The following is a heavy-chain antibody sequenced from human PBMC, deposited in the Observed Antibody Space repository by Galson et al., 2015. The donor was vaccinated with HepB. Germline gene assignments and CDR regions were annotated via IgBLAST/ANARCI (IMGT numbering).Heavy chain of an antibody. Sequence: LSLTCSVSGGSINIPNWWSWVRQPPGKGLERIGKLYHSGITKCNPSLKSRVTISVDKSKNQFSLELTSVTAADTAVYYCAREAEADRGWGFDHWGQGTLVTVSS. CDR3: AREAEADRGWGFDH. J-gene: IGHJ4*02. CDR2: LYHSGIT. V-gene: IGHV4-4*02. D-gene: IGHD6-19*01. CDR1: GGSINIPNW.